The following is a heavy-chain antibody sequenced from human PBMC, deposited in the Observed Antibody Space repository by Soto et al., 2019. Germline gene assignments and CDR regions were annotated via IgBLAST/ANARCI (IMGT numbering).Heavy chain of an antibody. D-gene: IGHD2-21*02. Sequence: SVKVSCKASGGTFSSYAISWVRQAPGQGLEWMGGIIPIFGTANYAQKFQGRFTITADESTSTAYMELSSLRSEDTAVYYCAREVVTASLASGWFEPWGQGTLVTVSS. J-gene: IGHJ5*02. CDR1: GGTFSSYA. V-gene: IGHV1-69*13. CDR2: IIPIFGTA. CDR3: AREVVTASLASGWFEP.